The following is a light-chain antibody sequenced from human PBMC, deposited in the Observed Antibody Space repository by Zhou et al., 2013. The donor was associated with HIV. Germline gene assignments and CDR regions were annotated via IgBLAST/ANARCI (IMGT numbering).Light chain of an antibody. J-gene: IGKJ2*02. CDR1: QHISDS. CDR2: KAS. V-gene: IGKV1-5*03. Sequence: DFQMTQSPSTLSASIGDRVTITCRASQHISDSLAWYQQKPGKAPKLLIYKASNLDTGVPSRFSGSGSGTDFTLTISSLQPEDFATYYCQQSYSTLWTFGQGTKLEIK. CDR3: QQSYSTLWT.